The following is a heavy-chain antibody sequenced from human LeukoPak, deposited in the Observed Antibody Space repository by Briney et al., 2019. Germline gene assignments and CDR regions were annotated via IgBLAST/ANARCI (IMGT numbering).Heavy chain of an antibody. CDR1: GGSFSGYY. Sequence: PSETLSLTCAVYGGSFSGYYWSWLRQPPGKGLEWIGEINHSGSTNYNPSLKSRVPISVDTSKNQFSLKLSSVTAADTAVYYCARECITGTTRHFDYWGQGTLVTVSS. CDR2: INHSGST. CDR3: ARECITGTTRHFDY. V-gene: IGHV4-34*01. D-gene: IGHD1-7*01. J-gene: IGHJ4*02.